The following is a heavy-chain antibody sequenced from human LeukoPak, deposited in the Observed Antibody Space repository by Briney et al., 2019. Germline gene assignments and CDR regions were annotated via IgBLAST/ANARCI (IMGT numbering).Heavy chain of an antibody. V-gene: IGHV3-53*01. CDR3: TTDPPEYHSGWYAQYFQL. J-gene: IGHJ1*01. Sequence: PGGSLRLSCTASGFTVSSNYMSWVRQAPGKGLEWVSDIYSGGSTYYADSVKGRFTISRDNSKNTLYLQMNSLRIEDTAVYYCTTDPPEYHSGWYAQYFQLWGQGTLATVSS. CDR2: IYSGGST. D-gene: IGHD6-19*01. CDR1: GFTVSSNY.